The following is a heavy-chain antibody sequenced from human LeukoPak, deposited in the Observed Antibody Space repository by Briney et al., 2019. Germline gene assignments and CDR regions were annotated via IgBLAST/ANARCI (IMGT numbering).Heavy chain of an antibody. Sequence: PGGSLRLSCAASGFTFSSYWMSWVRQAPGKGLEWVANIKQDGSEKYYVDSVKGRFTISRDNAKNSLYLQMNSLRAEDTAVYYCARAARYSSGYYFDYWGQGTLVTVSS. D-gene: IGHD3-22*01. J-gene: IGHJ4*02. CDR2: IKQDGSEK. V-gene: IGHV3-7*01. CDR1: GFTFSSYW. CDR3: ARAARYSSGYYFDY.